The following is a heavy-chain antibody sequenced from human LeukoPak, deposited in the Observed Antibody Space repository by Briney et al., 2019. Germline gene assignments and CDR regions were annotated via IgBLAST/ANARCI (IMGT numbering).Heavy chain of an antibody. D-gene: IGHD3-9*01. CDR3: AREYFPPGRLTIVFDN. Sequence: TGGSLRLSCGVSGFTLSNYYMSWVRQAPGKGLEWLANIGYDGSQKNYADFVEGRFTISRDNDKNTMYLQLNSLRAGDTAVYYCAREYFPPGRLTIVFDNWGQGTLVTVSS. CDR1: GFTLSNYY. CDR2: IGYDGSQK. J-gene: IGHJ4*02. V-gene: IGHV3-7*01.